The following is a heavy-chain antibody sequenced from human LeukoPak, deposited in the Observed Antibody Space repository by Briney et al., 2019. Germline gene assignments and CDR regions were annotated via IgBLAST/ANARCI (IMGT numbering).Heavy chain of an antibody. D-gene: IGHD3-16*02. Sequence: GGSLRLSCAASGFTFSNAWMSWVRQAPGKGLEWVAVIWYDGSNKYYADSVKGRFTISRDNSKNTLYLQMNSLRAEDTAVYYCAKDGKDYDYVWGSYRHLPRFDYWGQGTLVTVSS. CDR1: GFTFSNAW. CDR2: IWYDGSNK. V-gene: IGHV3-33*06. J-gene: IGHJ4*02. CDR3: AKDGKDYDYVWGSYRHLPRFDY.